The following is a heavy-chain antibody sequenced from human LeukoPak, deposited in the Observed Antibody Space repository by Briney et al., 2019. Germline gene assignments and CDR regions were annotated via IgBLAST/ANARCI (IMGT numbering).Heavy chain of an antibody. CDR1: GVTFGGYA. Sequence: PGGSLRLSCAASGVTFGGYARHWVRQAPGKGLEWVWRISSNRGSIGYADSVKGRFTISRDNAKNSLYLQMNSLRAEDTALYYCAKSIAAAATLFDYWGQGTLVTVSS. CDR2: ISSNRGSI. J-gene: IGHJ4*02. CDR3: AKSIAAAATLFDY. V-gene: IGHV3-9*01. D-gene: IGHD6-13*01.